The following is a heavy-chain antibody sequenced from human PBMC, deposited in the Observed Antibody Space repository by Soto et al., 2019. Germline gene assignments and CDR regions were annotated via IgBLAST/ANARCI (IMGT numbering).Heavy chain of an antibody. V-gene: IGHV3-30*04. CDR1: GFTFSDYA. D-gene: IGHD2-2*01. CDR2: VAYDGRSK. Sequence: QVQLVESGGGVVQPGRSLRLSCAASGFTFSDYAMHWVRQAPGKGLEWVAVVAYDGRSKYYADSVKGRFTISRDNSRTTVYLQMNSLRDEDTAMYYCARDDILVIPGGSYNYGX. J-gene: IGHJ6*01. CDR3: ARDDILVIPGGSYNYGX.